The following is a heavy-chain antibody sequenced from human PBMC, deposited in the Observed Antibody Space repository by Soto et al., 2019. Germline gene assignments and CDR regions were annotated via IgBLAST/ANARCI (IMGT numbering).Heavy chain of an antibody. CDR1: GFTFSSYW. V-gene: IGHV3-74*01. CDR2: INSDGSST. Sequence: EVQLVESGGGLVQPGGSLRLSCAASGFTFSSYWMHWVRQAPGKGLVWVSRINSDGSSTRYADSVKGRFTISRDNAKNTLYLQMNSLRAEDTAVYYCARGYIVGATIPFDYWGQGTLVTVSS. J-gene: IGHJ4*02. CDR3: ARGYIVGATIPFDY. D-gene: IGHD1-26*01.